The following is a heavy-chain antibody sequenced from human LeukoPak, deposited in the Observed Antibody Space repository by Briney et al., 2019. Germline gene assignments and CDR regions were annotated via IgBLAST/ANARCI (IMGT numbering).Heavy chain of an antibody. CDR2: INPKNGGT. J-gene: IGHJ4*02. Sequence: ASVKVSCKASGYTFVNYYIHWVRQAPGQGLQWMGWINPKNGGTHYTQKFQDRVTMTSDTSISTLYMELSRLRSDDTAIYYRARRGSYFDSWGQGTLVTVSS. D-gene: IGHD3-10*01. V-gene: IGHV1-2*02. CDR1: GYTFVNYY. CDR3: ARRGSYFDS.